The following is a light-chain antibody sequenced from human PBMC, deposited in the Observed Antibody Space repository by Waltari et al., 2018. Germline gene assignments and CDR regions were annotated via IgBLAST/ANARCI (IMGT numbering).Light chain of an antibody. CDR2: AAT. J-gene: IGKJ3*01. Sequence: DIQMTQSPSSLSASVGDRVTITCRASQRISRYLNCYQQKPGKAPKLLIYAATSLQSGVPSRFSGSGSGTDFTLTISSLQPEDFATYYCQQSYSTLTFGPGTKVDIK. V-gene: IGKV1-39*01. CDR1: QRISRY. CDR3: QQSYSTLT.